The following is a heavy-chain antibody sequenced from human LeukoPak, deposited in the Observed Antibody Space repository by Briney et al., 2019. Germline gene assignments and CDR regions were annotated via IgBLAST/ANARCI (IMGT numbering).Heavy chain of an antibody. V-gene: IGHV3-48*01. CDR1: GFTFSSYS. D-gene: IGHD5-12*01. J-gene: IGHJ6*03. Sequence: GGSLRLSCAASGFTFSSYSMNWVRQAPGKGLEWVSYISSSSSTIYYADSVKGRFTISRDNAKNSVYLQMNSLRAEDTAVYYCAKQEMATRYYYYYMDVWGKGTTVTVSS. CDR3: AKQEMATRYYYYYMDV. CDR2: ISSSSSTI.